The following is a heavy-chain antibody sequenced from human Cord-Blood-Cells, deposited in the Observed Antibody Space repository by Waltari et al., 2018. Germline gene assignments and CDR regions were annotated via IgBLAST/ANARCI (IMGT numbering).Heavy chain of an antibody. D-gene: IGHD7-27*01. CDR1: GYSISSGYY. J-gene: IGHJ4*02. V-gene: IGHV4-38-2*02. CDR2: IYHSGST. Sequence: QVQLQESGPGLVKPSETLSLTCAVSGYSISSGYYWGWIRQPPGKGLEWIGSIYHSGSTDYNPSLKSRVTISVDTSKNQFSLKLSSVTAADTAVYYCARETGWGLGLGRYFDYWGQGTLVTVSS. CDR3: ARETGWGLGLGRYFDY.